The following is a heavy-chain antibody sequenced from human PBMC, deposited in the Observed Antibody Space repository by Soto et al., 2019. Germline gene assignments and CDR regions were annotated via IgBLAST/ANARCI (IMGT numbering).Heavy chain of an antibody. J-gene: IGHJ6*02. Sequence: ASVKVSCKASGYDFTAYDINWVRQASGQGLECMGWMNPINGATGTARRFQGRVSLSRNTATGRAYLELTSLRSDDTAVYYCGRGPSPRAPGGGTPYYYAMDVWGQGSTVTVS. V-gene: IGHV1-8*02. D-gene: IGHD2-15*01. CDR3: GRGPSPRAPGGGTPYYYAMDV. CDR1: GYDFTAYD. CDR2: MNPINGAT.